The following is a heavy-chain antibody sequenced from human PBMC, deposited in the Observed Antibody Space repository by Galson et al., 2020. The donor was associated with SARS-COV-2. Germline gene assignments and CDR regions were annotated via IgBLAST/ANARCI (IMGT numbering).Heavy chain of an antibody. CDR2: IKGDGSET. D-gene: IGHD1-1*01. CDR1: GFIFNDFW. J-gene: IGHJ4*02. V-gene: IGHV3-7*01. Sequence: GGSLRLSCEVSGFIFNDFWMSWFRQVPGKGPEWVANIKGDGSETTYANFVKGRFSISRDNAANSLYLQMHSLRVEDSAVYYCSGEGWKVGYWGQGTRVTVSS. CDR3: SGEGWKVGY.